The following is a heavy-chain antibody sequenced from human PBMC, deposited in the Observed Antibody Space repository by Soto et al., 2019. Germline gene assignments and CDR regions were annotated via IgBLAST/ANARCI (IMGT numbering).Heavy chain of an antibody. Sequence: SETLSLTCIVYGGSISSAEHYWGWIRQPPGKGLEWIGYIYYSGSTYDNPSLRRRITISIDTSKNQFSLKLSSMTAADTAVYYCARGPDYHMDVWGQGTTVTAP. CDR1: GGSISSAEHY. CDR3: ARGPDYHMDV. V-gene: IGHV4-30-4*01. J-gene: IGHJ6*02. CDR2: IYYSGST.